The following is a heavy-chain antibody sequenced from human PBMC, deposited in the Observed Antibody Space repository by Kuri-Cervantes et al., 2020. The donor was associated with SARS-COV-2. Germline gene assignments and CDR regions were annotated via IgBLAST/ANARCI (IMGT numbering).Heavy chain of an antibody. CDR1: GGSVSSGSYY. CDR3: ARGAGYDFGTGYQDWFFDL. CDR2: IYYSGST. V-gene: IGHV4-61*01. Sequence: GSLRLSCTVSGGSVSSGSYYWSWIRQPPGKGLEWIGYIYYSGSTNYNPSLKSRVTISVDTSKNRFSLKLNSVTAADTAVYYCARGAGYDFGTGYQDWFFDLWGRGNLVTVSS. J-gene: IGHJ2*01. D-gene: IGHD3/OR15-3a*01.